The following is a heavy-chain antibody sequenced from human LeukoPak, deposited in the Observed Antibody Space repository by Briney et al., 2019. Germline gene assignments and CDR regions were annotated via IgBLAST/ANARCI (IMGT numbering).Heavy chain of an antibody. J-gene: IGHJ4*02. Sequence: SQTLSLTCTVSGGSVSRGGYYWGWIRQHPGKGLEWIGYIYYSDSYYDPSLKRRVTIPADTSKNQFSLNLNSVTAADTAVYYCARGVLTGYYGDFDYWGQGTLVTVSS. CDR3: ARGVLTGYYGDFDY. CDR1: GGSVSRGGYY. D-gene: IGHD3-9*01. CDR2: IYYSDS. V-gene: IGHV4-31*03.